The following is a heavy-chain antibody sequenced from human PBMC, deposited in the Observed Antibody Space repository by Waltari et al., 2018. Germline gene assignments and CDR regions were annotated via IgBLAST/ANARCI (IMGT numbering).Heavy chain of an antibody. CDR3: ATNIAAAGTDWYFDL. CDR1: GYSRPELT. V-gene: IGHV1-24*01. J-gene: IGHJ2*01. Sequence: QVQLVQSGAEVKKPGASVKVSCKVSGYSRPELTMHGVRQAPGKGLEWMGGFDPEDGETIYAQKFQGRVTMTEDTSTDTAYMELSSLRSEDTAVYYCATNIAAAGTDWYFDLWGRGTLVTVSS. CDR2: FDPEDGET. D-gene: IGHD6-13*01.